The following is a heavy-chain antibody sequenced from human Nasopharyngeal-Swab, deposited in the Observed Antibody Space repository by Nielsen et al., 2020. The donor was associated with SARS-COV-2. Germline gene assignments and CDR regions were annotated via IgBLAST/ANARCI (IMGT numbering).Heavy chain of an antibody. CDR2: IWYDGSNK. CDR3: ARDLVAVAGYDAFDI. Sequence: GESLKISCAASGFTFSSYCMHWVRQAPGKGLEWVAVIWYDGSNKYYADSVKGRFTISRDNSKNTLYLQMNSLRAEDTAVYYCARDLVAVAGYDAFDIWGQGTMVTVSS. V-gene: IGHV3-33*01. D-gene: IGHD6-19*01. CDR1: GFTFSSYC. J-gene: IGHJ3*02.